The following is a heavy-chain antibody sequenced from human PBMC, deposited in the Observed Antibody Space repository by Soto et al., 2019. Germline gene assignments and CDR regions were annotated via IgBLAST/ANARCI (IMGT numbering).Heavy chain of an antibody. CDR2: INPNSGGT. Sequence: QVQLVQSGAEVKKPGASVKVSCKASGYTFTGYYMHWVRQAPGQGLEWMGWINPNSGGTNYAQKFQGWVTMTRDTSISTAYMELSRLRSDDTAVYYCARARRVEMATIYYYYYGMDVWGQGTTVTVSS. CDR3: ARARRVEMATIYYYYYGMDV. J-gene: IGHJ6*02. D-gene: IGHD5-12*01. CDR1: GYTFTGYY. V-gene: IGHV1-2*04.